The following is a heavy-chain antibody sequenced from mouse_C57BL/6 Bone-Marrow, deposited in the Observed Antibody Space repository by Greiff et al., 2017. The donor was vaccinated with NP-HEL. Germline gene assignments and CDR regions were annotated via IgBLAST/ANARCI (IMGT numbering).Heavy chain of an antibody. CDR1: GFTFSDYG. CDR2: ISSGSSTI. V-gene: IGHV5-17*01. D-gene: IGHD1-1*01. CDR3: ARTSFYYYWYFDV. J-gene: IGHJ1*03. Sequence: EVKLVESGGGLVKPGGSLKLSCAASGFTFSDYGMHWVRQAPEKGLEWVAYISSGSSTIYYADTVKGRFPISRDNAKNTLFLQMTSLRSEDTAMYYCARTSFYYYWYFDVWGTGTTVTVSS.